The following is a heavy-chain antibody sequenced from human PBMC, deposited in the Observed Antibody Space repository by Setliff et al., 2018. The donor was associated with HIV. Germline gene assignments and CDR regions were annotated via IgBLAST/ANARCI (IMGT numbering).Heavy chain of an antibody. CDR2: LSGSGGIT. CDR3: AKAWGSGYPSFESALMFDV. CDR1: GFTFTDYA. V-gene: IGHV3-23*01. Sequence: PGGSLRLSCVTSGFTFTDYAMTWVRQAPGEGLQYVSALSGSGGITYYADSVRGRFTLSRDNSRNTLYLHMTSLRAEDTAIYYCAKAWGSGYPSFESALMFDVWGQGTLVTVSS. D-gene: IGHD3-3*01. J-gene: IGHJ4*02.